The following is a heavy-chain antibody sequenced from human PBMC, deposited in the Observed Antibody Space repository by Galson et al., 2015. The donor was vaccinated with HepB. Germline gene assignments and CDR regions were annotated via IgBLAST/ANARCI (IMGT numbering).Heavy chain of an antibody. V-gene: IGHV3-21*01. D-gene: IGHD3-10*01. J-gene: IGHJ4*02. Sequence: SLRLSCAASGFTFSSYSMNWVRQAPGKGLEWVSSISSSSSYIYYADSVKGRFTISRDNAKNSLYLQMNSLRAEDTAVYYCARSPSMVRFRDFDYWGQGTLVTVSS. CDR1: GFTFSSYS. CDR2: ISSSSSYI. CDR3: ARSPSMVRFRDFDY.